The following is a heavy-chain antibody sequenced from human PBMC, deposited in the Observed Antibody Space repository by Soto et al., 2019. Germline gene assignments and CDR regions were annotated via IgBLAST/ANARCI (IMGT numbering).Heavy chain of an antibody. Sequence: GASVKVSCKASGGTFSSYAISWVGQAPGQGLEWMGGIIPIFGTANYAQKFQGRVTITADESTSTAYMELSSLRSEDTAVYYCAGLYCSSTSCYPQLGMDVWGQGTTVTVSS. CDR2: IIPIFGTA. CDR3: AGLYCSSTSCYPQLGMDV. D-gene: IGHD2-2*01. J-gene: IGHJ6*02. CDR1: GGTFSSYA. V-gene: IGHV1-69*13.